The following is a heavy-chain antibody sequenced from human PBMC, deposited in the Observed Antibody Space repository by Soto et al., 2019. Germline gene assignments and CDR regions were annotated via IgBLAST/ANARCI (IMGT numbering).Heavy chain of an antibody. CDR2: IHAGNGYT. Sequence: QVQLVQSGAQVKKPGASVKVSCKASGYTFDNYALHWVRQAPGRRLEWMGWIHAGNGYTKYSQSVQGRVNITRDTSASTVHMDLISLRSEDTDVYYCARVPYSGYDFKLAFDIWGQGTMVTVSS. CDR3: ARVPYSGYDFKLAFDI. D-gene: IGHD5-12*01. V-gene: IGHV1-3*01. J-gene: IGHJ3*02. CDR1: GYTFDNYA.